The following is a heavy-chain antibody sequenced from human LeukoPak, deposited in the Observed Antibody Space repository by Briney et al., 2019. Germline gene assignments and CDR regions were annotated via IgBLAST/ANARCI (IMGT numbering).Heavy chain of an antibody. CDR2: ISYDGSNK. CDR1: GFTFSSYA. J-gene: IGHJ5*02. CDR3: ARDMEYYYDSSGIP. D-gene: IGHD3-22*01. Sequence: GGPLRLSCAASGFTFSSYAMHWVRQAPGKGLEWVAVISYDGSNKYYVDSVKGRFTISRDNSKNTLYLQMNSLRAEDTAVYYCARDMEYYYDSSGIPWGQGTLVTVSS. V-gene: IGHV3-30-3*01.